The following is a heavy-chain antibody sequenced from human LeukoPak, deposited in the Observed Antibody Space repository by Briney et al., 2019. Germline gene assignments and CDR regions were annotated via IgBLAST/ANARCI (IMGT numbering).Heavy chain of an antibody. CDR2: ISYDGSNK. V-gene: IGHV3-30*18. J-gene: IGHJ4*02. D-gene: IGHD1-7*01. Sequence: QPGGSLRLSCAASGFTFSSYGMHWVRQAPGKGLEWVAVISYDGSNKYYADSVKGRFTISRDNSKNTLYLQMNSLRAEDTAVYYCAKGAGTTAFDYWGQGTLVTVSS. CDR1: GFTFSSYG. CDR3: AKGAGTTAFDY.